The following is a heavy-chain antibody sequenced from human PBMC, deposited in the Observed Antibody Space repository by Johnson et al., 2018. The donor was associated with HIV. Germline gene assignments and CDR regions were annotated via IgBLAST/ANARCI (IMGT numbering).Heavy chain of an antibody. CDR2: ISATGITL. V-gene: IGHV3-11*04. CDR3: ARLERLGGLSRVLDM. Sequence: QVQLVESVGGLVKPGGSLRLSCAASEFTYSDFYINWIRQPPVKGLEWVSSISATGITLYYADSVKGRFTISTDNAKNSLYLQMNYLRVEDTAVYYCARLERLGGLSRVLDMWGQGTMVTVSS. CDR1: EFTYSDFY. J-gene: IGHJ3*02. D-gene: IGHD6-19*01.